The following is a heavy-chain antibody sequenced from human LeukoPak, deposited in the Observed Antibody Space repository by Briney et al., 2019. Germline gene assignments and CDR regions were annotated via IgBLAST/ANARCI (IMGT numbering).Heavy chain of an antibody. J-gene: IGHJ4*02. D-gene: IGHD5-18*01. CDR1: AFTFRSYA. CDR3: AKGAASRGYTYVAN. V-gene: IGHV3-23*01. CDR2: ISGSGGST. Sequence: GGSLRLSCAASAFTFRSYAMIWVRQAPGKGLEWVSGISGSGGSTYYSDSAKGRFTISRDNSNNTLYLQMNSLRAEDTAVYYCAKGAASRGYTYVANWGQGTRVTVSS.